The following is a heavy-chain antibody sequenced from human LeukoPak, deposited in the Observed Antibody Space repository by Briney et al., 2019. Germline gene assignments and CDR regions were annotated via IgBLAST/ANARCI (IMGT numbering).Heavy chain of an antibody. J-gene: IGHJ4*02. CDR1: GGTFSRYS. D-gene: IGHD4-23*01. Sequence: GSSVNVSCKASGGTFSRYSISWVRQAPGHGLGWMGGSNPIVGATDYAQKFQGRVPIRRDESTRTANMELSSLRPDDTAVYYCARGRVMNDYGGNILEYWGQGTLVTVSS. V-gene: IGHV1-69*13. CDR2: SNPIVGAT. CDR3: ARGRVMNDYGGNILEY.